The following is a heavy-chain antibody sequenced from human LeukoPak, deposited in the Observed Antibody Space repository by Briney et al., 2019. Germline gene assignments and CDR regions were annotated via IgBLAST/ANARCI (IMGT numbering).Heavy chain of an antibody. V-gene: IGHV4-39*01. CDR3: ARRTILTGSDY. Sequence: SETLSLTCTVSGGSISSSSYYWGWIRQPPGKGLEWIGSIYYSGSTNYNPSLKSRVTISVDTSKNQFSLKLSSVTAADTAVYYCARRTILTGSDYWGQGTLVTVSS. CDR2: IYYSGST. J-gene: IGHJ4*02. D-gene: IGHD3-9*01. CDR1: GGSISSSSYY.